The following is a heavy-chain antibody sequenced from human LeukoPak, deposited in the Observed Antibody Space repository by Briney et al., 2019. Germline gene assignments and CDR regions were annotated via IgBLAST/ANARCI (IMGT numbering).Heavy chain of an antibody. J-gene: IGHJ4*02. CDR3: AREGPGVGTRFDY. Sequence: SGGSLRLSCAASGFTFSSYDMHWVRQATGKGLEWVSGIGTAGDIYYPGSVKGRFTISRENAKKSLYLQMNSLRAGDTAVYYCAREGPGVGTRFDYWGQGTLVTVSS. CDR2: IGTAGDI. CDR1: GFTFSSYD. D-gene: IGHD3-10*01. V-gene: IGHV3-13*01.